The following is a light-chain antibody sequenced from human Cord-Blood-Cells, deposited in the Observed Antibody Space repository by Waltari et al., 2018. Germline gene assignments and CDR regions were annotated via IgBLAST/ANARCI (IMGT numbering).Light chain of an antibody. CDR2: DVS. J-gene: IGLJ1*01. V-gene: IGLV2-14*01. CDR1: SSEVGGYNY. CDR3: SSYTSSRV. Sequence: QSALTQPASVSGSPGQSITISGTGTSSEVGGYNYVSWYPQHPGKAPKLMIYDVSNRPSGVSNRFSGSKSGNTASLTISGLQAEDEADYYCSSYTSSRVFGTGTKVTVL.